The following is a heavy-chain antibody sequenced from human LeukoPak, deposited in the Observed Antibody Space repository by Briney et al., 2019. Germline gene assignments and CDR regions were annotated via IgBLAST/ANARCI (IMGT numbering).Heavy chain of an antibody. J-gene: IGHJ4*02. D-gene: IGHD7-27*01. V-gene: IGHV3-48*03. CDR1: GFTFSSYE. CDR2: ISSSGTTI. Sequence: SGGSLRLSCAASGFTFSSYELNWVRQAPGKGLEWISYISSSGTTIYYTDSVKGRFTISRDNAKNSLYLQMNSLRAADTAVYYCARGLGKGDYWGQGPLVTVSS. CDR3: ARGLGKGDY.